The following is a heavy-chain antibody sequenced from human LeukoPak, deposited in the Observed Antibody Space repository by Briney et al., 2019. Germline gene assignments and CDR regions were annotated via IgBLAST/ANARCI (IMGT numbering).Heavy chain of an antibody. V-gene: IGHV4-39*01. Sequence: PSETLSLTCTVPGGSISISSYYWGWIRQPPGKGLEWIGSINYSGSTYYNPSLKSRVTISVDTSKNQFSLKLSSVTAADTAVYLCARRSGSYGVHYGMDVWGLGTTVTVSS. D-gene: IGHD1-26*01. CDR1: GGSISISSYY. CDR2: INYSGST. J-gene: IGHJ6*02. CDR3: ARRSGSYGVHYGMDV.